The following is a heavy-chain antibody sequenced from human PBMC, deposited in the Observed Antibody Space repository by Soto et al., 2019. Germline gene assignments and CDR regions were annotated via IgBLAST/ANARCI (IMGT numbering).Heavy chain of an antibody. Sequence: EVQLVESGGGLVKPGGSVRLSCAASGFTLRTYTMNWVRKAPGKGLEWVSSISISSSDRYYADSVRGRFTISRDNAKNALYLQMNSLRADDTAVYFCVRGMNPLFGGQGTLVTVSS. V-gene: IGHV3-21*06. CDR1: GFTLRTYT. CDR2: ISISSSDR. CDR3: VRGMNPLF. J-gene: IGHJ4*01.